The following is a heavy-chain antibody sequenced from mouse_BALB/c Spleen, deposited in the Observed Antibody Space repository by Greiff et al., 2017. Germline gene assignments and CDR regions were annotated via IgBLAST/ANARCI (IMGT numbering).Heavy chain of an antibody. CDR3: AMFYEGYYKDYAMDY. J-gene: IGHJ4*01. CDR1: GYTFTSYW. CDR2: INPSNGRT. Sequence: VQLQQPGAELVKPGASVKLSCKASGYTFTSYWMHWVKQRPGQGLEWIGEINPSNGRTNYNEKFKNKATLTVDKSSSTAYMQLSSLTSEDSAVYYCAMFYEGYYKDYAMDYWGQGTSVTVSS. D-gene: IGHD2-3*01. V-gene: IGHV1S81*02.